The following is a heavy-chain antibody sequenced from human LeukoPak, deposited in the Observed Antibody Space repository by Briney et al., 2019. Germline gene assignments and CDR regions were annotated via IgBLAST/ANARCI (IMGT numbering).Heavy chain of an antibody. Sequence: PSETLSLTCNVSGGSVRSGSYYWTWIRQPPGKGLEWIGYIYSSGSTNYNPSLKSRVTISEGTSEDQFSLKMNSVTAADTAVYYCARARDSNYFCNMGVWGQGAAVTVSS. CDR3: ARARDSNYFCNMGV. J-gene: IGHJ6*02. CDR1: GGSVRSGSYY. D-gene: IGHD2-15*01. CDR2: IYSSGST. V-gene: IGHV4-61*01.